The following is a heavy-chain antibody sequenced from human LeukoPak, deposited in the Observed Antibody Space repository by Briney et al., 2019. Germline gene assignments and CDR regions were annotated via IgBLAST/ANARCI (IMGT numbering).Heavy chain of an antibody. V-gene: IGHV1-2*02. CDR3: ARDNRDYGDPLLFHFDY. CDR2: INPNSGGT. CDR1: GYTFTGYY. D-gene: IGHD4-17*01. Sequence: ASVKVSCKASGYTFTGYYMHWVRQAPGQGLEWMGWINPNSGGTNYAQKFQGRVTMTRDTSISTAYMGLSRLRSDGTAVYYCARDNRDYGDPLLFHFDYWGQGTLVTVSS. J-gene: IGHJ4*02.